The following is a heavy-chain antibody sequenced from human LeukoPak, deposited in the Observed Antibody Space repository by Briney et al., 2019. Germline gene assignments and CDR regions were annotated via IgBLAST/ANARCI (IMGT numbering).Heavy chain of an antibody. CDR1: GGSFSGYY. V-gene: IGHV4-34*01. J-gene: IGHJ4*02. CDR2: INHSGST. CDR3: ARGDHFEY. Sequence: SETLSLTCAVYGGSFSGYYWSWIRQPPGKGLEWIGEINHSGSTNYNPSLKSRVTISVDTSKNQFSLKLSSVTAADTAVYYCARGDHFEYWGQGTLVAVSS.